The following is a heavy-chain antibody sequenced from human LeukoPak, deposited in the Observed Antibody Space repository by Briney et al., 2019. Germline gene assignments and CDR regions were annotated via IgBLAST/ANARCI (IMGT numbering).Heavy chain of an antibody. CDR1: GFTFSSYG. CDR2: IRYDGSNK. CDR3: AKSTSSPFYYYYYMDV. J-gene: IGHJ6*03. D-gene: IGHD2-2*01. Sequence: GGSLRLSCAASGFTFSSYGMHWVRQAPGKGLEWVAFIRYDGSNKYYADSVKGRFTISRDNSKNTLYLQMNSLRAEDTAVYYCAKSTSSPFYYYYYMDVWGKGTTVTISS. V-gene: IGHV3-30*02.